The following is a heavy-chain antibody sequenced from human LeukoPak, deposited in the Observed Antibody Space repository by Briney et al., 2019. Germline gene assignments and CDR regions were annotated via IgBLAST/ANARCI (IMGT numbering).Heavy chain of an antibody. D-gene: IGHD6-13*01. Sequence: PSETLSLTCAVYGGSISNDFWSWIRQPPGKGLEWIGYISYSGITNYNPSLKSRVTISVDTSKNQFSLRLRSVTAADTAVYFCAGGIAAINIPGSRLDPWGQGTLVTVSS. J-gene: IGHJ5*02. CDR1: GGSISNDF. CDR2: ISYSGIT. V-gene: IGHV4-59*08. CDR3: AGGIAAINIPGSRLDP.